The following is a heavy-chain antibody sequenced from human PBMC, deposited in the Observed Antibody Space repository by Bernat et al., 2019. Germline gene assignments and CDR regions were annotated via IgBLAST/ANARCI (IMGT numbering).Heavy chain of an antibody. CDR3: AKDQPETTVVTTIDY. V-gene: IGHV3-23*01. CDR1: GFTFSSYA. J-gene: IGHJ4*02. Sequence: VQLLESGGGLIQPGGSLRLSCTVSGFTFSSYAASWVRQAPGKGLEWVSSISSSGGSTHYADSVKGRFTISRDNSKNTLYLQMNSLRAEDTAVYYCAKDQPETTVVTTIDYWGQGTLVTVSS. CDR2: ISSSGGST. D-gene: IGHD4-23*01.